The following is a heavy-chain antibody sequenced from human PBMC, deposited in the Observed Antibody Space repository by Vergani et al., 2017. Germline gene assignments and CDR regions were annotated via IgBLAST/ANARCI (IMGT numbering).Heavy chain of an antibody. Sequence: QVQLVQSGAEVKKPGSSVKVSCKASGGTFSSYTISWVRQAPGQGLEWMGRIIPILGIANYAQKFQCRVTITADKSTSTAYMELSSLRSEDTAVYYCARSGGAYGELLWGQGTLVTVSS. D-gene: IGHD4-17*01. V-gene: IGHV1-69*02. CDR1: GGTFSSYT. J-gene: IGHJ4*02. CDR3: ARSGGAYGELL. CDR2: IIPILGIA.